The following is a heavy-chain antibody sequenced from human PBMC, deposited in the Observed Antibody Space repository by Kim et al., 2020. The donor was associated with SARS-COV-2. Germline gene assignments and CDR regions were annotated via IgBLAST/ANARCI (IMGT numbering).Heavy chain of an antibody. J-gene: IGHJ4*02. V-gene: IGHV3-48*02. D-gene: IGHD6-6*01. Sequence: DSVKGRFTISRDNAKNSLYLQMNSLRDEDTAVYYCARARVFIAARRGADYWGQGTLVTVSS. CDR3: ARARVFIAARRGADY.